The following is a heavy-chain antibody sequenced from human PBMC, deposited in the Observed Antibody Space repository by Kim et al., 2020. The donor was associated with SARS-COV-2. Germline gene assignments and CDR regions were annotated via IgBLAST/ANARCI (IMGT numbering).Heavy chain of an antibody. D-gene: IGHD2-21*02. J-gene: IGHJ6*02. CDR2: ISGSGGST. V-gene: IGHV3-23*01. CDR1: GFTFSSYA. Sequence: GGSLRLSCAASGFTFSSYAMSWVRQAPGKGLEWVSAISGSGGSTYYADSVKGRFTISRDNSKNTLYLQMNSLRAEDTAVYYCAKVWVDAYCGGDCYSAGPDYTNPYYYYGMDVWGQGTTVTVSS. CDR3: AKVWVDAYCGGDCYSAGPDYTNPYYYYGMDV.